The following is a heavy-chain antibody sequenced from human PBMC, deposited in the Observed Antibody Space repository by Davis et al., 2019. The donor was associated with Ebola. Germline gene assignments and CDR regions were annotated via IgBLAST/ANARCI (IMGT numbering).Heavy chain of an antibody. V-gene: IGHV4-34*01. Sequence: SETLSLTCAVYGGSFSGYYWSWIRQPPGKGLEWIGEINHSGSTNYNPSLKSRVTISVDTSKNQFSLKLSSVTAADTAVYYCARHGRRTTEIYYYYYGMDVWGQGTTVTVSS. CDR3: ARHGRRTTEIYYYYYGMDV. CDR1: GGSFSGYY. CDR2: INHSGST. D-gene: IGHD4-11*01. J-gene: IGHJ6*02.